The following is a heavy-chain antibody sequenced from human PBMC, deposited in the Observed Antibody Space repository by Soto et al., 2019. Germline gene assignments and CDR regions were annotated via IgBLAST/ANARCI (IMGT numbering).Heavy chain of an antibody. CDR3: ARAPMMSKRTSGWFDP. CDR2: IYYSGST. Sequence: QVQLQESGPGLVKPSQTLSLTCTVSGGSISSGGYYWSWIRQHPGKGLEWIGYIYYSGSTYYNPSLQSRVTISVDTSKNQFSLKLSSVTAADTAVYYGARAPMMSKRTSGWFDPWGQGTLVTVSS. J-gene: IGHJ5*02. V-gene: IGHV4-31*03. CDR1: GGSISSGGYY. D-gene: IGHD3-22*01.